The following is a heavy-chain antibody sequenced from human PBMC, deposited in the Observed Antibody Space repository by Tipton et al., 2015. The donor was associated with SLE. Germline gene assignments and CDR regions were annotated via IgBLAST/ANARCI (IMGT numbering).Heavy chain of an antibody. CDR2: ISYDGTKQ. CDR1: GFPFSSYS. D-gene: IGHD3-3*01. CDR3: ARNADLKDYDFWNGYPYYFDY. Sequence: RSLRLSCAASGFPFSSYSMHWVRQSPGKGLEWVAVISYDGTKQFYADSVKGRFTISRDNSKNTLYLQMNSLRAEDTAIYYCARNADLKDYDFWNGYPYYFDYWGRGTLVTVSS. V-gene: IGHV3-30*14. J-gene: IGHJ4*02.